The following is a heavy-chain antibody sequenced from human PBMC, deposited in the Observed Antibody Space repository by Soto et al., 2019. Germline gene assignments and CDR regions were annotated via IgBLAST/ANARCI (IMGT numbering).Heavy chain of an antibody. V-gene: IGHV3-66*01. CDR1: GFTVSSNY. Sequence: EVQLVESGGGLVQPGGSLRLSCAASGFTVSSNYMSWVRQAPGKGLEWVSVIYSGGSTYYADSVKGRFTISRDNSKNTLYLQMNSLRAEDTAVYYCARGSRGTFYGVPSDYWGQGTLVTVSS. J-gene: IGHJ4*02. D-gene: IGHD4-17*01. CDR2: IYSGGST. CDR3: ARGSRGTFYGVPSDY.